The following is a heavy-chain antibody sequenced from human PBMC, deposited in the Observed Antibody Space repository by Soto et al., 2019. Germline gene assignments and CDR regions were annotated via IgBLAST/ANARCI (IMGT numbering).Heavy chain of an antibody. D-gene: IGHD3-22*01. Sequence: GASVKVSCKASGYTFTSYGISWVRQAPGQGLEWMGWIGAYNGNTNYAQKLQGRVTMTTDTSTSTAYMELRSLRSDDTAVYYCARGDYYDSSGYYYPEYFQHWGQGTLVTVSS. CDR1: GYTFTSYG. CDR2: IGAYNGNT. J-gene: IGHJ1*01. CDR3: ARGDYYDSSGYYYPEYFQH. V-gene: IGHV1-18*04.